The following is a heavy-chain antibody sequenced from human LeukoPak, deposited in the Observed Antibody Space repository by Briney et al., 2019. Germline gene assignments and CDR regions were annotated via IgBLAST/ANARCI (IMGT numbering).Heavy chain of an antibody. CDR3: ATGGPGIAVAAPGD. V-gene: IGHV1-24*01. D-gene: IGHD6-19*01. CDR1: GYTLTELS. J-gene: IGHJ4*02. CDR2: FDPEDGET. Sequence: PLASVKVSCKVSGYTLTELSMHWVRQAPGKGLEWMGGFDPEDGETIYAQKFQGRVTMTEDTSTDTAYMELSSLRSEDTAVYCCATGGPGIAVAAPGDWGQGTLVTVSS.